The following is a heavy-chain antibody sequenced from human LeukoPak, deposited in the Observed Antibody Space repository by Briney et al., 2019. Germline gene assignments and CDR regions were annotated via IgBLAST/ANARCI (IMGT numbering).Heavy chain of an antibody. D-gene: IGHD1-26*01. CDR2: INPNSGGT. CDR1: GYTFTGYY. V-gene: IGHV1-2*02. Sequence: ASVKVSCKASGYTFTGYYMHWVRQAPGQGLEWMGWINPNSGGTNYAQKFQGRVTMTGDTSISTAYMELSRLRSDDTAVYYCARDRSGSYPPNDYWGQGTLVTVSS. J-gene: IGHJ4*02. CDR3: ARDRSGSYPPNDY.